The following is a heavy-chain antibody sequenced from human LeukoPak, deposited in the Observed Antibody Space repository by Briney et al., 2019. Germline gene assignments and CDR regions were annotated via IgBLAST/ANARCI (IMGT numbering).Heavy chain of an antibody. J-gene: IGHJ4*02. V-gene: IGHV3-21*01. D-gene: IGHD5-24*01. CDR1: GFTFSSYS. CDR3: ARMATSYYFDY. CDR2: ISSSSSYI. Sequence: GGSLRLSCAASGFTFSSYSMNWVRQAPGKGLEWVSSISSSSSYIYYADSVKGRFTISRDNSKNTLYLQMNSLRAEDTAVYYCARMATSYYFDYWGQGTLVTVSS.